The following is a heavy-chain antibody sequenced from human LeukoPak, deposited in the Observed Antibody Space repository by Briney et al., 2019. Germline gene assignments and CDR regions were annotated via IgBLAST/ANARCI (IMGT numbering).Heavy chain of an antibody. J-gene: IGHJ4*02. D-gene: IGHD6-19*01. V-gene: IGHV3-21*01. CDR3: TRVLYSSGWYGDHY. CDR1: GFTFSSYS. Sequence: GGSLRLSCAASGFTFSSYSMNWVRQAPGKGLEWVSSISSSSSYIYYADSVKGRFTISRDNAKNPLYLQMNSLRAEHTAVYYCTRVLYSSGWYGDHYWGQGTLVTVSS. CDR2: ISSSSSYI.